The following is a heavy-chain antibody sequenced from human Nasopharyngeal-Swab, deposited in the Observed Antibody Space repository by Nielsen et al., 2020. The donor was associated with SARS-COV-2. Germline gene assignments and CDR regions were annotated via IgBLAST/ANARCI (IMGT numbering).Heavy chain of an antibody. CDR2: IDYSGNT. J-gene: IGHJ5*02. CDR1: GGSLSSRGSY. CDR3: VRVVGTSGWYNWFDP. V-gene: IGHV4-39*07. Sequence: ESLKISCTVSGGSLSSRGSYWGWIRQPPGKGLEWIGNIDYSGNTYINWSLKSAVTISIDKSKNHFSLEVTSVTAADTAVYYCVRVVGTSGWYNWFDPWGQGIPVTVSS. D-gene: IGHD6-19*01.